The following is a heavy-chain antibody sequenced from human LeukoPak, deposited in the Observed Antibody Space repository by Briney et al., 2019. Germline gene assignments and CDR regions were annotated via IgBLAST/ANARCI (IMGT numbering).Heavy chain of an antibody. V-gene: IGHV4-59*08. CDR1: GGSISSYY. CDR3: ARQAYYYGMDV. CDR2: IYYSGST. J-gene: IGHJ6*02. Sequence: SETLSVTCTVSGGSISSYYWSWIRQPPGKGLEWIGYIYYSGSTNYNPSLKSRVTISVDTSKNQFSLKLSSVTAADTAVYYCARQAYYYGMDVWGQGTTVTVSS.